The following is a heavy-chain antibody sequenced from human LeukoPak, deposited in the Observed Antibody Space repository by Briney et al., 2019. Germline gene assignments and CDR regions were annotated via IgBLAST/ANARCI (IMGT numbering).Heavy chain of an antibody. D-gene: IGHD3-3*01. CDR2: ISYDGSNK. Sequence: PGGSLRLSCAASGFTFSSYGMHGVRQAPGKGLEWVAVISYDGSNKYYADSVEGRFTISRDNAKNTLYLQMNSLRAEDTAVYYCAKGWFLEWLLPSSFFDYWGQGTLVTVSS. CDR1: GFTFSSYG. J-gene: IGHJ4*02. CDR3: AKGWFLEWLLPSSFFDY. V-gene: IGHV3-30*18.